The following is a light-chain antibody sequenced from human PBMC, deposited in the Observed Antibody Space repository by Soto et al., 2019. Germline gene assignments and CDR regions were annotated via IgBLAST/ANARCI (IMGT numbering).Light chain of an antibody. CDR2: GNS. CDR3: QSYDSSLSVGV. J-gene: IGLJ3*02. CDR1: SSNIGAGYD. V-gene: IGLV1-40*01. Sequence: QSVLTQPPSVSGAPGQRVTISCTGSSSNIGAGYDVHWYQQLPGTAPKLLIYGNSNRPSGVPDRFSGSKSGTSASLAITGLHAEDEAEYYCQSYDSSLSVGVFGGGTKLTVL.